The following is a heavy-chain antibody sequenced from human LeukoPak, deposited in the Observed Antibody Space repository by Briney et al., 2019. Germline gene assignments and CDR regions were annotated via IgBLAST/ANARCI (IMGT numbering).Heavy chain of an antibody. Sequence: GRSLRLSCAASGFTFSSYAMHWVRQAPGKGLEWVAVISYDGSNKYYADSVKGRFTISRDNSKNTLYLQMNSLRAGDTAVYYCAREGDYGDYDYWGQGTLVTVSS. CDR3: AREGDYGDYDY. CDR2: ISYDGSNK. J-gene: IGHJ4*02. D-gene: IGHD4-17*01. V-gene: IGHV3-30-3*01. CDR1: GFTFSSYA.